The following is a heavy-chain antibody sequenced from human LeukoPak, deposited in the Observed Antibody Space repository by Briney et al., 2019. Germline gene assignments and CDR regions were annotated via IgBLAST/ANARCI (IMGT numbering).Heavy chain of an antibody. CDR1: GYTFTSYY. D-gene: IGHD1-26*01. Sequence: ASVKVSCKASGYTFTSYYMHWVRQAPGQGLEWMGIINPSGDSTSYAQKFQGRVTMTRDTSTSTVYMELSSLKSEDTAVYYCAFNSRGSPDYWGQGTLVTVSS. CDR2: INPSGDST. J-gene: IGHJ4*02. V-gene: IGHV1-46*01. CDR3: AFNSRGSPDY.